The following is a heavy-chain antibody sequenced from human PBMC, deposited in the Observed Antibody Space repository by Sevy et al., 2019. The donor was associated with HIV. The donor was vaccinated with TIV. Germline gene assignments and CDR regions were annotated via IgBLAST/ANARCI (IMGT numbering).Heavy chain of an antibody. CDR3: ARVGRTYEAFDI. V-gene: IGHV4-59*01. CDR1: GGSISSYY. Sequence: SETLSLTCTVSGGSISSYYWSWVRQPPGKGLEWIGYTYYSGSTNYNPSLKSRVTITVDTSKNQFSLKLSSVTAADTAVYDCARVGRTYEAFDIWGQGTMVTVSS. D-gene: IGHD1-26*01. CDR2: TYYSGST. J-gene: IGHJ3*02.